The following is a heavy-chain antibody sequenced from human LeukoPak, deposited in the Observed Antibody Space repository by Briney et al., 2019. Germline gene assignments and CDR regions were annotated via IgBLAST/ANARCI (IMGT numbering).Heavy chain of an antibody. CDR2: INSDGSST. D-gene: IGHD6-13*01. J-gene: IGHJ4*02. V-gene: IGHV3-74*01. Sequence: GGSLRLSCAASGFPFSSSWMHWVRQARGKGLVWVSRINSDGSSTSYADSVKGRFTISRDNTKNTLYLQMNSLRAEDTAVYYCVRGIAAAGNVYWGQGTLVTVSS. CDR1: GFPFSSSW. CDR3: VRGIAAAGNVY.